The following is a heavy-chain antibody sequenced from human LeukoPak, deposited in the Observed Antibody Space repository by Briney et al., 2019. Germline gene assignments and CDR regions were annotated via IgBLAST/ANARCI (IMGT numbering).Heavy chain of an antibody. D-gene: IGHD2-21*01. V-gene: IGHV3-23*01. Sequence: PGGSLRLSCAASGFTFSSYGMSWVRQAPGKGLEWVSTISGSGGSTYYADSVKGRFTISRDKNSLYLRMNSLRVEDTAVYYCARNSLIAENYGYYYFSYMDVWGKGTTVTVSS. CDR3: ARNSLIAENYGYYYFSYMDV. CDR2: ISGSGGST. CDR1: GFTFSSYG. J-gene: IGHJ6*03.